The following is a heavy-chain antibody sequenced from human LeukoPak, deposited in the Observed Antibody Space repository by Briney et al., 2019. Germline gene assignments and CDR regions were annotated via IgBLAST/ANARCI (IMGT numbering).Heavy chain of an antibody. CDR2: IYSGDTT. V-gene: IGHV3-53*05. CDR1: GFTVSTNN. D-gene: IGHD1-26*01. Sequence: GGSLRLSCAASGFTVSTNNMSWVRQAPGKGVEWVSVIYSGDTTYYADSVKSRFTISRDNSKNTLNLQMNSLRSEDTAVYYCARGVLPGSYYFDYWGRGTLVTVSS. J-gene: IGHJ4*02. CDR3: ARGVLPGSYYFDY.